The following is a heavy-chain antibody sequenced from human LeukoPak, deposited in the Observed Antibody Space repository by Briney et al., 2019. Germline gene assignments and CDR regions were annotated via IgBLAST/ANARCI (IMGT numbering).Heavy chain of an antibody. CDR1: GFTFDDYA. J-gene: IGHJ6*03. CDR2: ITWDGDST. Sequence: GGSLRLSCAASGFTFDDYAMHWVRQAPGKGLEWVSLITWDGDSTYYADSVKGRFTISRDNSKNYLYLQMNSLRAEDTALYYCARLSGYSYELYYMDVWGKGTTVIVSS. CDR3: ARLSGYSYELYYMDV. D-gene: IGHD5-18*01. V-gene: IGHV3-43D*03.